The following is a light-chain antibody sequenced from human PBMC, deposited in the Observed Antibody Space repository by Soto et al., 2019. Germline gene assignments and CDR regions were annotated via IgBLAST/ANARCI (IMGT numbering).Light chain of an antibody. Sequence: DIQVTQSPPTLSASVGDRVTITCRASQTIGTWMGWYQQKAGKAPTLLVYDASTLQSGVASRFSGSGSGTEFTLIISSLQPEDFATYYCQQLNSYPRTFGQGTKVDIK. CDR3: QQLNSYPRT. CDR2: DAS. J-gene: IGKJ1*01. V-gene: IGKV1-5*01. CDR1: QTIGTW.